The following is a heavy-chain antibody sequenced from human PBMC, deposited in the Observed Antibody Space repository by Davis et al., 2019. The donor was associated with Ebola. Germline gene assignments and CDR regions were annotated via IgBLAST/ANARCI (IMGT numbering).Heavy chain of an antibody. CDR2: IYYSGST. Sequence: MPSETLSLTCTVSGGSVSSGYYYWSWVRQPPGKGLEWIGYIYYSGSTKNNPSLKSRVTISVDTSKNQFSLKLSSVTAADTAKYYCTRGGGWLTEQWGLGTLVIVSP. D-gene: IGHD6-19*01. J-gene: IGHJ4*02. CDR3: TRGGGWLTEQ. V-gene: IGHV4-61*01. CDR1: GGSVSSGYYY.